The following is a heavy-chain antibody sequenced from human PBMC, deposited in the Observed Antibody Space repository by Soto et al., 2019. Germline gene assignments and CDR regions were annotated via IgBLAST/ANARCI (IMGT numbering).Heavy chain of an antibody. CDR2: IYYSGST. V-gene: IGHV4-39*01. D-gene: IGHD6-13*01. CDR3: ARRLYSSSWSTFDY. CDR1: GGSISSSSYY. Sequence: QLQLQESGPGLVKPSETLSLTCTVSGGSISSSSYYWGWIRQPPGKGLEWIGSIYYSGSTYYNPSLKNRVSISVDTSKNQFTLKLSSVTAADTAVYYCARRLYSSSWSTFDYWGQGTLVTVSS. J-gene: IGHJ4*02.